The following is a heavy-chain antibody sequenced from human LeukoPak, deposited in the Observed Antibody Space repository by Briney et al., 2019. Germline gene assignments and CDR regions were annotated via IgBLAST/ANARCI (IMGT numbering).Heavy chain of an antibody. D-gene: IGHD3-3*01. CDR2: IYYSGTT. CDR1: GGSISSSSYS. CDR3: ARLRFDFWSGYTHPYFDY. V-gene: IGHV4-39*01. Sequence: SETLSLTCTVSGGSISSSSYSWGWIRQPPGQGLVWIGSIYYSGTTYYNPSLKSRVTISVDTSKIQFSLKLSSVAVTDTAVYVCARLRFDFWSGYTHPYFDYWGQGTLVTVSS. J-gene: IGHJ4*02.